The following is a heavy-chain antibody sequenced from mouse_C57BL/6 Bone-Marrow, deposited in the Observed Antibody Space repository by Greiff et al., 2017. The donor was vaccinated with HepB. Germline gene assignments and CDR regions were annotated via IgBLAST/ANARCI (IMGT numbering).Heavy chain of an antibody. J-gene: IGHJ2*01. D-gene: IGHD2-3*01. V-gene: IGHV1-26*01. CDR2: INPNNGGT. CDR3: AKGADGYYDY. Sequence: EVQLQQSGPELVKPGASVKISCKASGYTFTDYYMNWVKQSHGKSLEWIGDINPNNGGTSYNQKFKGKATLTVDKSSSTAYMELRSLTSEDSAVYYCAKGADGYYDYWGQGTTLTVSS. CDR1: GYTFTDYY.